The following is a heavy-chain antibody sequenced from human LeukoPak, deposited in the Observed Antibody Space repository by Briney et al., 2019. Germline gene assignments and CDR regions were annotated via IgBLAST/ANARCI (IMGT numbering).Heavy chain of an antibody. V-gene: IGHV1-69*05. D-gene: IGHD2-2*01. J-gene: IGHJ2*01. CDR1: GGTFSSYA. CDR2: IIPIFGTA. Sequence: ASVKVSCKASGGTFSSYAISWVRQAPGQGLEWMGGIIPIFGTANYAQKFQGRVTITTDESTSTAYMGLSSLRSEDTAVYYCAREVVVPAANWYFDLWGRGTLVTVSS. CDR3: AREVVVPAANWYFDL.